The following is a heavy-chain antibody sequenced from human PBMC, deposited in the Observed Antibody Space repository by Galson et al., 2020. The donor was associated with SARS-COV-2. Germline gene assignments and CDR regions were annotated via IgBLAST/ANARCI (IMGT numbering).Heavy chain of an antibody. CDR3: ARGLVGATKAWWFDP. CDR2: IYYSGST. Sequence: ETSETLSLTCTVSGGSISSYYWSWIRQPPGKGLEWIGYIYYSGSTNYNPSLKSRVTISVDTSKNQFSLKLSSVTAADTAVDYCARGLVGATKAWWFDPWGQGTLVTVSS. CDR1: GGSISSYY. D-gene: IGHD1-26*01. V-gene: IGHV4-59*01. J-gene: IGHJ5*02.